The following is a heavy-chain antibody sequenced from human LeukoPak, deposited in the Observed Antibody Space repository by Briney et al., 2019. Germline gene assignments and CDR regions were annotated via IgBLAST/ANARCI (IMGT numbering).Heavy chain of an antibody. V-gene: IGHV4-34*11. D-gene: IGHD3-10*01. J-gene: IGHJ4*02. CDR3: ARVYGSGSYRGAHFDY. CDR1: GGSFCGYY. CDR2: IYYSGST. Sequence: PSETLSLTCAVYGGSFCGYYWSWIRPPPGKGREGIGSIYYSGSTYYNPSLKSRATISVDTSKNQFSLNLSSVTAADTAVYYCARVYGSGSYRGAHFDYWGQGTLVTVSS.